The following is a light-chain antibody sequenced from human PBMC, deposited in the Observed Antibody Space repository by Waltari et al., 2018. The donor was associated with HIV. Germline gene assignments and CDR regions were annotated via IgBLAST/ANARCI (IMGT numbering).Light chain of an antibody. V-gene: IGLV2-11*01. CDR2: DVS. CDR3: CSYAGSYTLV. J-gene: IGLJ2*01. Sequence: QSALTQPRSVSGSPGQSVTISCTGTSSDVGRYNYVSWYQHYPGRAPKLMMYDVSKRPSGVPDRFSGSKSGNTASLTISGLQTEDEGDYYCCSYAGSYTLVFGGGTKLTVL. CDR1: SSDVGRYNY.